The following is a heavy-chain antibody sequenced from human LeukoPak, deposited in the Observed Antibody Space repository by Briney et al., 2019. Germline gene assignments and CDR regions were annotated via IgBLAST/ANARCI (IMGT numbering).Heavy chain of an antibody. CDR1: GYTFTGYY. CDR2: INPNSGGT. J-gene: IGHJ4*02. Sequence: ASVKVSCEASGYTFTGYYMHWVRQAPGQGLEWTGWINPNSGGTNYAQKFQGRVTMTRDTSISTAYMELSRLRSDDTAVYYCARDPDARYCSSTSCYGDDYWGQGTLVTVSS. CDR3: ARDPDARYCSSTSCYGDDY. V-gene: IGHV1-2*02. D-gene: IGHD2-2*01.